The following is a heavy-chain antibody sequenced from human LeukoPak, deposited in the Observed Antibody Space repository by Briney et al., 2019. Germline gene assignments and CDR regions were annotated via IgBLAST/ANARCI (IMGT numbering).Heavy chain of an antibody. J-gene: IGHJ4*02. CDR1: GFTFSTYG. D-gene: IGHD3-10*01. CDR3: AKGMVRGVIGFDY. Sequence: PGGTLRLSCAASGFTFSTYGMSWVRQAPGKGLEWVSAIRSSGGSTYYADSVKGRFTISRDNSKNSLYLQMNSLRTEDTALYYCAKGMVRGVIGFDYWGQGTLVTVSS. CDR2: IRSSGGST. V-gene: IGHV3-23*01.